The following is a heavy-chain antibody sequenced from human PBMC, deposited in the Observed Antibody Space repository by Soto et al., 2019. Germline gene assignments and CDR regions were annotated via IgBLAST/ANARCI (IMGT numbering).Heavy chain of an antibody. CDR1: VYIFTTYS. V-gene: IGHV1-18*04. CDR2: VSASNGKT. CDR3: AREALGVYSSWFDP. Sequence: QIQLLQSGSEVRMPGASVKVSCKASVYIFTTYSITWVRQAPGQGREWMGWVSASNGKTNYALKIHDRVTMTTDTATNTAYMELRSLRSDDTAVYYCAREALGVYSSWFDPWGQGTLVTVSS. D-gene: IGHD4-4*01. J-gene: IGHJ5*02.